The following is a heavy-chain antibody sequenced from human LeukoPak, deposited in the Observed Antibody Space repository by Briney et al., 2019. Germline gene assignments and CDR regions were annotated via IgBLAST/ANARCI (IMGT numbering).Heavy chain of an antibody. CDR2: ISAYNGNT. Sequence: ASVKVSCKASGYTFTSYGISWVRQAPGQGLEWMGWISAYNGNTNYAQKLQGRVTMTTDTSTSTAYMELRSLRSDDTAVYYCARGTARGGGYLPLDWFDPWGQGTLVTVSS. CDR1: GYTFTSYG. J-gene: IGHJ5*02. V-gene: IGHV1-18*01. D-gene: IGHD5-24*01. CDR3: ARGTARGGGYLPLDWFDP.